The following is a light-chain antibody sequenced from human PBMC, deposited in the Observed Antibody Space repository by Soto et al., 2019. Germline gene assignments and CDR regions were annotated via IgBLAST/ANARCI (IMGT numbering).Light chain of an antibody. CDR3: ASWDDSLNGRV. Sequence: QSVLTQAPSASGTPGQRVTISCSGSSSSIGGNSVSWYQQFPGTAPKLLMYSNNQRPSGVPDRFSGSKSGTSASLAISGLQSEDEADYYCASWDDSLNGRVFGGGTKLTVL. CDR2: SNN. V-gene: IGLV1-44*01. J-gene: IGLJ3*02. CDR1: SSSIGGNS.